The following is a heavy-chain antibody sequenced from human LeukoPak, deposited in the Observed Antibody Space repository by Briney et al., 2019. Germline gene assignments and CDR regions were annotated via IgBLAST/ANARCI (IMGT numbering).Heavy chain of an antibody. V-gene: IGHV4-34*01. CDR3: ACGTTGTTAYNWFDP. D-gene: IGHD1-1*01. J-gene: IGHJ5*02. CDR2: INHSGST. Sequence: PSETLSLTCAVYGGSFSGYYWSWIRQPPGKGLEWIGEINHSGSTNYNPSLKSRVTISVDRSKNQFSLKLSSVTAADTAVYYCACGTTGTTAYNWFDPWGQGTLVTVSS. CDR1: GGSFSGYY.